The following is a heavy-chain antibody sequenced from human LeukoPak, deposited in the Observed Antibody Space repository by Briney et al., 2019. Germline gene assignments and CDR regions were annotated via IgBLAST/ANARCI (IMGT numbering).Heavy chain of an antibody. CDR2: IYHSGST. J-gene: IGHJ4*02. D-gene: IGHD3-9*01. CDR1: GYSISSGYY. CDR3: ARANDILTGYCDY. Sequence: PSGTLSLTCTVSGYSISSGYYWGWIRQPPGKGLEWIGSIYHSGSTYYNPSLKSRVTISVDTSKNQFSLKLSSVTAADTAVYYCARANDILTGYCDYWGQGTLVTVSS. V-gene: IGHV4-38-2*02.